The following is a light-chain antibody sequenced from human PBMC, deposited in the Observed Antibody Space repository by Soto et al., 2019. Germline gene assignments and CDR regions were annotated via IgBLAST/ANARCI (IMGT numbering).Light chain of an antibody. CDR2: GAS. CDR1: QSVSSSY. CDR3: QQYGSSPWT. V-gene: IGKV3-20*01. J-gene: IGKJ1*01. Sequence: EIVLTQSPGTLSLSPGEKATLPCRASQSVSSSYLAWYQQKPGQAPRLLIYGASSRATGIPDRFSGSGSGTDFTLTISRLEPEDFAVYYCQQYGSSPWTFGQGNKVDIK.